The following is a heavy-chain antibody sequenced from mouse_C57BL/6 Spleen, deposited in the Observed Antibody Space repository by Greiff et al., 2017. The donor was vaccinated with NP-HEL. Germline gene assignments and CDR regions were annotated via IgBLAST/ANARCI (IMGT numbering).Heavy chain of an antibody. V-gene: IGHV1-85*01. CDR2: IYPRDGST. D-gene: IGHD2-5*01. J-gene: IGHJ4*01. Sequence: QVQLQQSGPELVKPGASVKLSCKASGYTFTSYDINWVKQRPGQGLEWIGWIYPRDGSTKYNEKFKGKATLTVDSSSSTAYMELHSLTSEDSAVYFCARGDSNYADYAMDYWGQGTSVTVSS. CDR3: ARGDSNYADYAMDY. CDR1: GYTFTSYD.